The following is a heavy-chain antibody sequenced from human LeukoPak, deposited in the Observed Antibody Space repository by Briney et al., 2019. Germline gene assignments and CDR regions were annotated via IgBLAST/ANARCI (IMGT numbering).Heavy chain of an antibody. V-gene: IGHV4-4*08. CDR3: ARRHSSSWDY. CDR1: GFTFSSYW. CDR2: IYTTGST. D-gene: IGHD6-13*01. J-gene: IGHJ4*02. Sequence: GSLRLSCAASGFTFSSYWMSWVRQAPGKGLEWIGRIYTTGSTNYNPSLKSRVTISVDTSKNQFSLKLSSVTAADTAVYYCARRHSSSWDYWGQGTLVTVSS.